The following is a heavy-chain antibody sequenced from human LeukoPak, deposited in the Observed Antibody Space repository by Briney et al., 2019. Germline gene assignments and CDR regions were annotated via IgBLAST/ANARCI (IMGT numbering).Heavy chain of an antibody. CDR1: GYSITTGYY. J-gene: IGHJ4*02. CDR3: ARWGTGEGPKRRYCSSTSCADGDY. CDR2: IYSTGAT. Sequence: PSETLSLICTVSGYSITTGYYWGWIRQSPGKGLEWIASIYSTGATYYNPSLKSRVTISVDTSKNQFSLKLSSVTAADTAVYYCARWGTGEGPKRRYCSSTSCADGDYWGQGTLVTVSS. D-gene: IGHD2-2*01. V-gene: IGHV4-38-2*02.